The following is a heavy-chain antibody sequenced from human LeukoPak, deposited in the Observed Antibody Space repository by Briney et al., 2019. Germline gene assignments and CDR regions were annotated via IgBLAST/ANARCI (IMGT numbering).Heavy chain of an antibody. Sequence: SQTLSLTCAISGDSVSSNSAAWNWISQSPSRGLEWLRRTYYRSKWFNDYAASVKSRITINPDTSKNQFSLTLSAVTPDDTAVYYFARDVWATRIGWVWFDPWGQGTQVTVSS. CDR1: GDSVSSNSAA. V-gene: IGHV6-1*01. CDR3: ARDVWATRIGWVWFDP. J-gene: IGHJ5*02. D-gene: IGHD1-26*01. CDR2: TYYRSKWFN.